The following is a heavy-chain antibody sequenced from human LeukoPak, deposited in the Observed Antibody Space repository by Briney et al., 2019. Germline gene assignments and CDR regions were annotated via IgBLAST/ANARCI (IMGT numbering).Heavy chain of an antibody. CDR1: GGSFSDDY. V-gene: IGHV4-34*01. D-gene: IGHD3-22*01. CDR2: INHSGST. Sequence: PSETLSLTCAVYGGSFSDDYWSWIRQPPGKGLEWIGEINHSGSTNYNPSLKSRVTISVDTSKNQFSLKLTSVTATDTAVYYCARHLFGSGYYPDYWGQGTLVTVSS. CDR3: ARHLFGSGYYPDY. J-gene: IGHJ4*02.